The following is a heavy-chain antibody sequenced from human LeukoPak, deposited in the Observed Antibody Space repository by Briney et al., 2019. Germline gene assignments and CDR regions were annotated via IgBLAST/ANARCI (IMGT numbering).Heavy chain of an antibody. CDR3: ARERFGGAAYYFDY. V-gene: IGHV1-2*02. J-gene: IGHJ4*02. CDR2: INPNSGGT. D-gene: IGHD3-10*01. Sequence: ASVKVSCKASGYTFTGYYMHWVRQAPGQGLEWVGWINPNSGGTNYAQNFQGRVTMTRDTSISTAYTELSRLRSDDTAVYYCARERFGGAAYYFDYWGQGTLVTVSS. CDR1: GYTFTGYY.